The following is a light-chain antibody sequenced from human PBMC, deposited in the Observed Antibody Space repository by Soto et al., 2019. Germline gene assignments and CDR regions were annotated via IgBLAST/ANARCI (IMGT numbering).Light chain of an antibody. CDR1: HYVYSN. J-gene: IGKJ1*01. CDR2: RAS. CDR3: QQYHNLWT. V-gene: IGKV3-15*01. Sequence: EIVMTQSPATLSVSPGERATISCTASHYVYSNVAWFPPRPGQAPSLLIYRASTRATGTPARFSGSGSGTEFTLTITSLQSEDFALYYCQQYHNLWTFGQGTKVDIK.